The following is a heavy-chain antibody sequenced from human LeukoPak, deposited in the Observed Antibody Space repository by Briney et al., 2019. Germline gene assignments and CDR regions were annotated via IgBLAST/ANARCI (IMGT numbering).Heavy chain of an antibody. J-gene: IGHJ6*03. V-gene: IGHV3-48*01. CDR2: ISSSSTTI. CDR1: GFTFSSYS. CDR3: ARDDYSYYYYMDV. Sequence: GGSLRLSCAASGFTFSSYSMNWVRQAPGKGLEWVSYISSSSTTIYYADSVKGRFTISRDNAKNSLYLQMNSLRAEDTAVYYCARDDYSYYYYMDVWGKGTTVTVSS.